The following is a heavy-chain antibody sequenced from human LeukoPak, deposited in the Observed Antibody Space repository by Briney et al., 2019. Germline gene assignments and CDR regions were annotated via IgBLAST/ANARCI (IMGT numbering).Heavy chain of an antibody. CDR1: GFTFSWFA. Sequence: PGGSLRLSCAASGFTFSWFAMHWVRQAPGKGLEYVSTISSNGGRTYYANSVKGRFTISRDNSKNTLYLQMGSLRAEDMAVYYCVRDSVGDVYNPLFDYWGQGTLVTVSS. CDR3: VRDSVGDVYNPLFDY. J-gene: IGHJ4*02. CDR2: ISSNGGRT. D-gene: IGHD5-24*01. V-gene: IGHV3-64*01.